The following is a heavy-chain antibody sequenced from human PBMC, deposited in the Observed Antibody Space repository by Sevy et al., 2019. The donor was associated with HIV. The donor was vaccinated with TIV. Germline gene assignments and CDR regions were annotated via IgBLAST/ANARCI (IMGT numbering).Heavy chain of an antibody. J-gene: IGHJ4*02. CDR2: ISYDGVYT. CDR3: AKRGYCSGGSCYAASFDY. V-gene: IGHV3-30*18. Sequence: LSLTCAASGFTFSHYGMYWVRQAPGKGLEWVAVISYDGVYTYYRDSVKGRFTFSRDNSKNILYLQMNSLTADDTAVYYCAKRGYCSGGSCYAASFDYWGQGTLVTVSS. CDR1: GFTFSHYG. D-gene: IGHD2-15*01.